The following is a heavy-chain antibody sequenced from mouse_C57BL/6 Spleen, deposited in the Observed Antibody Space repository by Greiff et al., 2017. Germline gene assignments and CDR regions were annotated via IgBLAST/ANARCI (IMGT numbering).Heavy chain of an antibody. V-gene: IGHV5-4*01. CDR2: ISDGGSYT. D-gene: IGHD1-1*01. CDR1: GFTFSSYA. J-gene: IGHJ4*01. CDR3: ARERGITTDAVDY. Sequence: EVQLVEPGAGLVKPGGSLKLSCAASGFTFSSYAMPWVRQTPGKGLEWVATISDGGSYTDYHDNVKGRFTLSRDNAKNNPYLQMSHLKSEDTAMYYCARERGITTDAVDYWGQGTSVTVAS.